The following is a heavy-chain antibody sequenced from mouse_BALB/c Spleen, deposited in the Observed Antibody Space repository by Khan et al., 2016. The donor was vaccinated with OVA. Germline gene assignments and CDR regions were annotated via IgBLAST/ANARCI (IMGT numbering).Heavy chain of an antibody. V-gene: IGHV1S136*01. Sequence: EVQLQESGKELVKPGASVKMSCKASGYTFTTYVIHWVKQTPGQGLEWFGYINPYNDDTKYNEKFKDKATLTSDKSSTTAYMEFSSLTSEASAVYYGASEKGVLRGAMDYWGQGTSVTVSS. CDR3: ASEKGVLRGAMDY. CDR2: INPYNDDT. J-gene: IGHJ4*01. D-gene: IGHD1-1*01. CDR1: GYTFTTYV.